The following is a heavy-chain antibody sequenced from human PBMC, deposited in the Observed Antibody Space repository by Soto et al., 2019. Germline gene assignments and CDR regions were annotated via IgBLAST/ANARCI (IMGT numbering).Heavy chain of an antibody. CDR1: GSTFRSPT. Sequence: KGFCEESGSTFRSPTFGWVRQAPGQGLEWMGRIIPILGIANYAQKFQGRVTITADKSASTAYMELSSLRSEDTAVYYCARGDYYYMDVWGKGTTVTVSS. CDR2: IIPILGIA. J-gene: IGHJ6*03. CDR3: ARGDYYYMDV. V-gene: IGHV1-69*02.